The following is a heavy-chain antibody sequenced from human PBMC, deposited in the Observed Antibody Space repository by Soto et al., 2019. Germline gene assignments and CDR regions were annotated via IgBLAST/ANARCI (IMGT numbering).Heavy chain of an antibody. CDR1: GGSFSGYY. Sequence: PSETLCLTCAVYGGSFSGYYWSWIRQPPGKGLEWIGEINHSGSTNYNPSLKSRVTISVDTSKNQFSLKLSSVTAADTAVYYCAGYSYGQKLDYWGQGTLVTVSS. D-gene: IGHD5-18*01. CDR2: INHSGST. J-gene: IGHJ4*02. CDR3: AGYSYGQKLDY. V-gene: IGHV4-34*01.